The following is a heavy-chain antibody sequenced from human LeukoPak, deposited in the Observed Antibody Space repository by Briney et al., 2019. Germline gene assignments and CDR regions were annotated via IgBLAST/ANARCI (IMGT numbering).Heavy chain of an antibody. CDR3: ARANYSPYYFDY. CDR2: INWHGGST. D-gene: IGHD4-11*01. J-gene: IGHJ4*02. CDR1: GFTFEDYG. V-gene: IGHV3-20*04. Sequence: GGSLRLSCVASGFTFEDYGMSWVRHSAGKGLEWVSSINWHGGSTHYAESVKGRFTISRDNAKNSLFLQMNSLRAEDTASYYCARANYSPYYFDYWGQGTLVTVSS.